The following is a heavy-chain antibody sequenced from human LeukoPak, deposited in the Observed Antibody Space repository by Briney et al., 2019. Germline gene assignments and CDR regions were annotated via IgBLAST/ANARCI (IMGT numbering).Heavy chain of an antibody. D-gene: IGHD1-26*01. Sequence: GGSLRLSCAASGFTFSNYAMKWVPPAPGKGGERVLLISESTDSIYYVHHEKGQHSISSDNSKNTAYVQINSLRGDDTALYYCAKGPVSAIVGATTLDYWGQGTLVTVSS. CDR1: GFTFSNYA. V-gene: IGHV3-23*02. CDR2: ISESTDSI. J-gene: IGHJ4*02. CDR3: AKGPVSAIVGATTLDY.